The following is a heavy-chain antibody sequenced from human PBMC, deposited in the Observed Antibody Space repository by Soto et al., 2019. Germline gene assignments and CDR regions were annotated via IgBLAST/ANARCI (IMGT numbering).Heavy chain of an antibody. CDR3: AKGSGYSYGYAYYFDY. CDR1: GFTFSSYA. J-gene: IGHJ4*02. V-gene: IGHV3-23*01. CDR2: ISGSGGST. Sequence: EVQLLESGGGLVQPGGSLRLSCAASGFTFSSYAMSWVRQAPGKGLEWVSAISGSGGSTYYADSVKGRFTISRDNSKNTLDLQMNSLRAEDTAVYYCAKGSGYSYGYAYYFDYWGQGTLVTVSS. D-gene: IGHD5-18*01.